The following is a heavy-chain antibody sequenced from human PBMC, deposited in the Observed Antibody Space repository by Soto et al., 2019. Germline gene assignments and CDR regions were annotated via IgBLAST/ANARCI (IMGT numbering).Heavy chain of an antibody. CDR2: INSDGSGT. V-gene: IGHV3-74*01. J-gene: IGHJ4*02. Sequence: PGGSLRLSCAASGFTFSSYWMHWVRQAPGKGLVWVSRINSDGSGTGYADSVKGRFTISRDNAKNTLYLQMNSLRAEDTAVYYCARDIVVAPAARGPSDSWGQGTLVTVSS. CDR3: ARDIVVAPAARGPSDS. D-gene: IGHD2-2*01. CDR1: GFTFSSYW.